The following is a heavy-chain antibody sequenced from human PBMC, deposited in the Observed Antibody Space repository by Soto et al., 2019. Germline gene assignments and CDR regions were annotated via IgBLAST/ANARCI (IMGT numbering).Heavy chain of an antibody. CDR3: ARLARGEYYDFWSGYYRNYYYYGMDV. CDR2: IYYSGST. D-gene: IGHD3-3*01. J-gene: IGHJ6*02. Sequence: SETLSLTCTVSGGSISSSSYYWGWIRQPPGKGLEWIGSIYYSGSTYYNPSLKSRVTISVDTSKNQFSLKLSSVTAADTAVYYCARLARGEYYDFWSGYYRNYYYYGMDVWGQGTTVTVSS. V-gene: IGHV4-39*01. CDR1: GGSISSSSYY.